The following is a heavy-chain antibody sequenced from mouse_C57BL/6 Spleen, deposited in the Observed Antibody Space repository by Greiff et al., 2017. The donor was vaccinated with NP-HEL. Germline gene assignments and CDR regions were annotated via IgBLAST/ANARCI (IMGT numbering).Heavy chain of an antibody. CDR1: GYTFTSYW. D-gene: IGHD1-1*01. CDR2: IDPSDSET. V-gene: IGHV1-52*01. J-gene: IGHJ1*03. CDR3: ARSITTVVATGYFDV. Sequence: LPQPGAELVRPGSSVKLSCKASGYTFTSYWMHWVKQRPIQGLEWIGNIDPSDSETHYNQKFKDKATLTVDKSSSTAYMQLSSLTSEDSAVYYCARSITTVVATGYFDVWGTGTTVTVSS.